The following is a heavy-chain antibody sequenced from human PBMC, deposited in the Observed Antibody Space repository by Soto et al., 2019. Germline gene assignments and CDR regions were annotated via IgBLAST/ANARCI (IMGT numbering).Heavy chain of an antibody. CDR1: GFTFSSYA. V-gene: IGHV3-30-3*01. Sequence: QVQLVESGGGVVQPGRSLRLSCAASGFTFSSYAMHWVRQAPGKGLEWVAVISYDGSNKYYADSVKGRFTISRDNSKTTLYLQMNSLRAEDTAVYYCARGRGDYVVDWGQGTLVTVSS. CDR3: ARGRGDYVVD. CDR2: ISYDGSNK. J-gene: IGHJ4*02. D-gene: IGHD4-17*01.